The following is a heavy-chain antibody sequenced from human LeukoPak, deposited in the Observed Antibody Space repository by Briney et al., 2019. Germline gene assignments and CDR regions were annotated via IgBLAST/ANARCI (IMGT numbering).Heavy chain of an antibody. D-gene: IGHD3-16*01. V-gene: IGHV3-7*01. J-gene: IGHJ4*02. CDR1: GFTFSSYW. CDR2: IKQDGSEK. CDR3: ARDWTWWGSGLHFDY. Sequence: GGSLRLSCAASGFTFSSYWMSWVRQAPGKGLEWVANIKQDGSEKYYVDSVKGRFTISRDNAKNTLYLQMNSLRAEDTAVYYCARDWTWWGSGLHFDYWGQGTLVTVSS.